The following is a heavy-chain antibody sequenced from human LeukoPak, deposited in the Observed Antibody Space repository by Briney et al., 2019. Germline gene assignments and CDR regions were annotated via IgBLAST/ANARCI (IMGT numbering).Heavy chain of an antibody. Sequence: ASVKVSCKASGYTFTSYYMHWVRQAPGQGLEWMGWISAYNGNTNYAQKLQGRVTMTTDTSTSTAHLELRNLKSDDTAVYFCARKGGGGIVLILDYWGQGTLVTVSS. CDR3: ARKGGGGIVLILDY. V-gene: IGHV1-18*04. CDR1: GYTFTSYY. D-gene: IGHD2-8*01. J-gene: IGHJ4*02. CDR2: ISAYNGNT.